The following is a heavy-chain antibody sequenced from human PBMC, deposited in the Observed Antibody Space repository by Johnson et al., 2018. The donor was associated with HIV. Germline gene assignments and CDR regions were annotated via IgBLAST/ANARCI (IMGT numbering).Heavy chain of an antibody. Sequence: VQLVESGGGVVQPGRSLRLSCAASGFTVSSNYMSWVRQAPGKGLEWVSGINWHGGRTVYVDSMKGRFTISRDNAKNSLYLQMNSLRAEDMAVYYCAKDRVRDAFDIWGQGTMVTVSS. V-gene: IGHV3-20*04. D-gene: IGHD3-10*01. CDR3: AKDRVRDAFDI. J-gene: IGHJ3*02. CDR2: INWHGGRT. CDR1: GFTVSSNY.